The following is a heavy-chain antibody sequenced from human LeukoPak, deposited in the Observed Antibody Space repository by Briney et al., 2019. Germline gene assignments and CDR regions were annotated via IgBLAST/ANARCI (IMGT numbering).Heavy chain of an antibody. J-gene: IGHJ6*03. Sequence: ASVKVSCKASGHTFTGYYMHWVRQAPGQGLEWMGIINPSGGSTSYAQKFQGRVTMTRDMSTSTVYMELSSLRSEDTAVYYCARGGPHYMDVWGKGTTVTVSS. CDR1: GHTFTGYY. CDR3: ARGGPHYMDV. CDR2: INPSGGST. V-gene: IGHV1-46*01.